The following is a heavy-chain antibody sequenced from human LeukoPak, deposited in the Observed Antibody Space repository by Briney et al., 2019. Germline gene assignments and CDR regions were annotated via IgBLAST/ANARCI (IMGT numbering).Heavy chain of an antibody. Sequence: ASLKVSCKASVCTFSSYAISWVRQAPGQGLEWMGGIIPIFGTANYAQKFQGRVTITADEPTSTAYMELSSLRSEDTAVYYCARVGEPHCSSTSCYGQGLDYWGQGTLVTVSS. CDR2: IIPIFGTA. V-gene: IGHV1-69*01. CDR3: ARVGEPHCSSTSCYGQGLDY. CDR1: VCTFSSYA. J-gene: IGHJ4*02. D-gene: IGHD2-2*01.